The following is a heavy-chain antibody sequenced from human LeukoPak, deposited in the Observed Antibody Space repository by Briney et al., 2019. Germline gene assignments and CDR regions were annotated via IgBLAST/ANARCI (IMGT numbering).Heavy chain of an antibody. J-gene: IGHJ4*02. Sequence: GASVKVSCKASGYTFTSYDINWVRQATGQGLEWMGWMNPNSGNTGYAQKFQGRVTMTRNTSISTAYMELSSLRSEDTAVYYCARQGVVRGAIYLGYWGQGTLVTVSS. CDR2: MNPNSGNT. CDR1: GYTFTSYD. D-gene: IGHD3-10*01. CDR3: ARQGVVRGAIYLGY. V-gene: IGHV1-8*01.